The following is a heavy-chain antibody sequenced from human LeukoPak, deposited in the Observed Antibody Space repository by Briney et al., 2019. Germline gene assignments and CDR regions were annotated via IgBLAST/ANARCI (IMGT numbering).Heavy chain of an antibody. V-gene: IGHV4-59*12. CDR1: GGSISSYY. Sequence: SETLSLTCTVSGGSISSYYWSWIRQPPGKGLEWIGYIYHSGSTNYNPSLKSRVTISVDTSKNQFSLKLSSVAAADTAVYYCARGLEAAVDYWGQATLVTVSS. CDR3: ARGLEAAVDY. J-gene: IGHJ4*02. D-gene: IGHD6-13*01. CDR2: IYHSGST.